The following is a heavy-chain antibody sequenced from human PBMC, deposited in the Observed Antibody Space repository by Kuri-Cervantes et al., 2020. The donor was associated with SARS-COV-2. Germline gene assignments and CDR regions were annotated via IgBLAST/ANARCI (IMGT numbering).Heavy chain of an antibody. CDR1: GFTFSSYA. J-gene: IGHJ6*03. CDR3: ARGPYYYDSSGYLVDYYMDV. D-gene: IGHD3-22*01. Sequence: GGSLRLSCAASGFTFSSYAMHWVRQAPGKGLEWVAVISYDGSNKYYADSVKGRFTISRDNSKNTLYLQMNSLRAEDTAVYYCARGPYYYDSSGYLVDYYMDVWGKGTTVTVSS. V-gene: IGHV3-30-3*01. CDR2: ISYDGSNK.